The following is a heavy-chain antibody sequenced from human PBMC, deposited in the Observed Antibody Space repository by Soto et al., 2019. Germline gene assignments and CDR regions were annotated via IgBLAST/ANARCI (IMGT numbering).Heavy chain of an antibody. J-gene: IGHJ6*02. V-gene: IGHV1-69*02. CDR1: GGTFSSYI. Sequence: QVQLVQSGPEVKEPGSSVTVSCKASGGTFSSYIFTWVRQAPGQGLEWMGRIIPVLGVTYYAQRFQGRVTLTADKTTTTVYLELSSLRSEDTAIYYCAKSPNPGSAPSAYYGMDVWGQGTTVTVSS. D-gene: IGHD7-27*01. CDR2: IIPVLGVT. CDR3: AKSPNPGSAPSAYYGMDV.